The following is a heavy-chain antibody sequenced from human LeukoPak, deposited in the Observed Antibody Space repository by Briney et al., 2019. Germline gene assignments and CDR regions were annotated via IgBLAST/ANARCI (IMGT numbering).Heavy chain of an antibody. V-gene: IGHV4-59*08. J-gene: IGHJ4*02. Sequence: PSETLSLTCTVSGGSISTYHWKWIRQTPGKGLEWIGYIYNSGFTNYNPSLNRRVTISLDTSKNQFSLRLRSVTAADTAFYYCARSLGKDSGWNYYFDYWGQGTLVTVSS. CDR2: IYNSGFT. CDR1: GGSISTYH. D-gene: IGHD6-19*01. CDR3: ARSLGKDSGWNYYFDY.